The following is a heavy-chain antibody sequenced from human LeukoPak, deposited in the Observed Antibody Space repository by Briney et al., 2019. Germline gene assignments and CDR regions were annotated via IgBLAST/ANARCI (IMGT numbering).Heavy chain of an antibody. D-gene: IGHD2-15*01. CDR2: IKSKTDGGTT. CDR3: TTSTAVVAATRIDY. Sequence: PGGSLRLSCAASGFTFSNAWMSWVRQAPGKGLEWVGRIKSKTDGGTTDYAAPVKGRFTISRDDSKNTLYLQMNSLKTEDTAVYYCTTSTAVVAATRIDYWGQGTLVTVSS. V-gene: IGHV3-15*01. CDR1: GFTFSNAW. J-gene: IGHJ4*02.